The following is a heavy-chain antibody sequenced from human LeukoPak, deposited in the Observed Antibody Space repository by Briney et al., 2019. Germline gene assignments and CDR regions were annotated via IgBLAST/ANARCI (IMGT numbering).Heavy chain of an antibody. CDR3: ARPFGDYPYATFDY. D-gene: IGHD4-17*01. V-gene: IGHV3-48*02. Sequence: GGSLRLSCAASGFTFSNYTMNWVRQAPGKGLEWLSYIFIGSGTIYYADSVKGRFTVSRHNAKNSLYPQMNSLRDEDTAVYYCARPFGDYPYATFDYWGQGTLVTVSS. CDR2: IFIGSGTI. J-gene: IGHJ4*02. CDR1: GFTFSNYT.